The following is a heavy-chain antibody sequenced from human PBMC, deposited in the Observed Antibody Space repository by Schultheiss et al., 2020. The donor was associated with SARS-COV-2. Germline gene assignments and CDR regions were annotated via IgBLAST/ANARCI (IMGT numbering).Heavy chain of an antibody. CDR2: IYYSGST. V-gene: IGHV4-39*07. D-gene: IGHD3-22*01. Sequence: SETLSLTCTVSGGSISSSSYYWGWIRQPPGKGLEWIGSIYYSGSTYYNPSLKSRVTISVDTSKNQFSLKLSSVTAADTAVYYCARGIIFALDDSSGYYYWYFDLWGRGTLVTVSS. CDR1: GGSISSSSYY. CDR3: ARGIIFALDDSSGYYYWYFDL. J-gene: IGHJ2*01.